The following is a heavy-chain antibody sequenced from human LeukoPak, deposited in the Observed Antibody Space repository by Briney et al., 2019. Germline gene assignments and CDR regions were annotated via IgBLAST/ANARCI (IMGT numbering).Heavy chain of an antibody. Sequence: GGSLRLSCAACGFTFSSYAMSWLRQAPGKGLEWVSAISGSGGSTYYADSVKGGFTISRDNSKNTLYLQMNSLRAEDTAVYYCAKAGYGSGSYYTLSHFDYWGQGTLVTVSS. CDR1: GFTFSSYA. J-gene: IGHJ4*02. CDR2: ISGSGGST. CDR3: AKAGYGSGSYYTLSHFDY. V-gene: IGHV3-23*01. D-gene: IGHD3-10*01.